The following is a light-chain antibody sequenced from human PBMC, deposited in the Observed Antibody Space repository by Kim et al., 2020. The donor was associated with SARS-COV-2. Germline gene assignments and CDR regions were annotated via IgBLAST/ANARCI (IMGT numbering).Light chain of an antibody. Sequence: GQSITISCTGTSSDVGAYNFVSWYQQHPCRAPKLMIYDVNERPSGISNRFSGSKYGNTAYLTNSGLQAEDEADYHCSSFTTSSTWVFGGGTKVTVL. CDR1: SSDVGAYNF. CDR2: DVN. J-gene: IGLJ3*02. V-gene: IGLV2-14*04. CDR3: SSFTTSSTWV.